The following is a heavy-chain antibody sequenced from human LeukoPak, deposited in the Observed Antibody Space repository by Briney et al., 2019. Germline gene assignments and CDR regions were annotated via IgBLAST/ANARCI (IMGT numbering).Heavy chain of an antibody. CDR2: IYTSGST. CDR1: GGSIRSYY. D-gene: IGHD2-21*02. V-gene: IGHV4-4*07. J-gene: IGHJ4*02. Sequence: SETLSLTRTVSGGSIRSYYWSWIRQPAGKGLEWIGRIYTSGSTNYNPSLKSRVTMSVDTSKNQFSLKLSSVTAADTAVYYCARTQYCGGDCYPNWGQGTLVTVSS. CDR3: ARTQYCGGDCYPN.